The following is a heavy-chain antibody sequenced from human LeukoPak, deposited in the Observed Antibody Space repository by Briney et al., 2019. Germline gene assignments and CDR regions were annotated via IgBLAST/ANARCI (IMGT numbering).Heavy chain of an antibody. CDR1: GFTFRNHD. CDR3: AKADYPTVSCIDD. CDR2: ISATGGHT. D-gene: IGHD2-15*01. J-gene: IGHJ4*02. Sequence: PGGSLRLSCAVSGFTFRNHDMTWVRQTPGKGLEWVSSISATGGHTYYADSVQGRFTISRDNSKNTLSLQLNSLRAEDTAVYYCAKADYPTVSCIDDWGQGTLVPVSS. V-gene: IGHV3-23*01.